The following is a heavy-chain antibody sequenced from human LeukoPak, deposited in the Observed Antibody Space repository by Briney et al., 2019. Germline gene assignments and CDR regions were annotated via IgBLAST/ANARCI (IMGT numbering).Heavy chain of an antibody. CDR2: ITVSGTST. Sequence: PGGSLRLSCVASGFTFSTYAMRWVRPPPGKGLEWVSAITVSGTSTYSAASLKGRFTISRDNSKNTVFLQMNSLRHEDTAIYYCVIWGDYDVLTGYYVPDYWGQGTLVTVSS. CDR3: VIWGDYDVLTGYYVPDY. J-gene: IGHJ4*02. D-gene: IGHD3-9*01. V-gene: IGHV3-23*01. CDR1: GFTFSTYA.